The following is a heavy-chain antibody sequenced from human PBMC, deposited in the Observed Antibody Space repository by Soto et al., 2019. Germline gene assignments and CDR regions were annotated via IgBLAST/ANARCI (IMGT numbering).Heavy chain of an antibody. D-gene: IGHD3-22*01. CDR1: GFTFSTSV. J-gene: IGHJ4*02. CDR2: ISYGGVNK. Sequence: QVQLVESGGGVVQPGGSLRLSCAASGFTFSTSVMHWVRQAPGKGLEWMAIISYGGVNKYYADSVKGRFTISRDISESTVSLPMNRLRTEDTAVYYCAREEFEDGRGHFDYWGQGTFVSVSS. V-gene: IGHV3-30-3*01. CDR3: AREEFEDGRGHFDY.